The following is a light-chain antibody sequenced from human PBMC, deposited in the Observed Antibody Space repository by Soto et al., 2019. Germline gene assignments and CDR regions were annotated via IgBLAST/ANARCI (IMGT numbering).Light chain of an antibody. Sequence: EIVLTQSPATLSLSPGERATLSCRASQSVSSYLAWYQQKPGKTPRLLIYDASNRATGIPARFSGSGSGTDFTLTTSSLEPEDFAVYYCQQRSSWPRTFGQGTKLEIK. V-gene: IGKV3-11*01. CDR3: QQRSSWPRT. CDR2: DAS. CDR1: QSVSSY. J-gene: IGKJ2*01.